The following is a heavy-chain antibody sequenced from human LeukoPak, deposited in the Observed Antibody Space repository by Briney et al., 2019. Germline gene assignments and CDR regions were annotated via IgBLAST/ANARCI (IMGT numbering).Heavy chain of an antibody. CDR1: GGSISSGDYY. V-gene: IGHV4-30-4*08. CDR3: ARDHWPYSGSYYGG. Sequence: SETLSLTCTVSGGSISSGDYYWSWIRQPPGKGLEWIGYIYYSGSTYYNPSLKSRVTISVDTSKNQFSLKLSSVTVADTAVYYCARDHWPYSGSYYGGWGQGTLVTVSS. D-gene: IGHD1-26*01. CDR2: IYYSGST. J-gene: IGHJ4*02.